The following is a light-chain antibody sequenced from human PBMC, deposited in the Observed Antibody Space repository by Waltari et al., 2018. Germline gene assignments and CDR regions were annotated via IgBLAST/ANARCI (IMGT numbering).Light chain of an antibody. Sequence: SYVLTQPPSVSVAPGQTAKIPCGGNNLGSKSVHWYQQKPGQAPTLVVYDDRDRPAGMPERYAGSNSGNTATLTISRVEAGDEADYYCQVWDSSSDHSTVCGGGTELTVL. V-gene: IGLV3-21*02. CDR3: QVWDSSSDHSTV. CDR2: DDR. J-gene: IGLJ2*01. CDR1: NLGSKS.